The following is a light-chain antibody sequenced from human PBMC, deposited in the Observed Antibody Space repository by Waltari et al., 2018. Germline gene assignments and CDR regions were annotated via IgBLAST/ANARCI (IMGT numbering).Light chain of an antibody. CDR2: DVS. V-gene: IGLV2-11*01. CDR1: SSDIGGYNY. J-gene: IGLJ3*02. CDR3: CSYAGSYAWV. Sequence: QSALTQPRSVSGSPGQSVTISCTGTSSDIGGYNYVSWYPQHPGKAPKLMIYDVSARPSGVPDRFYGSKSGNTASLTIFGLQAEDEADYYCCSYAGSYAWVFGGGTKVTVL.